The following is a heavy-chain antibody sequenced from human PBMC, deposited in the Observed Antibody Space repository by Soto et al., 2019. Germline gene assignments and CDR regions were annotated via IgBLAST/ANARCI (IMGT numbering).Heavy chain of an antibody. Sequence: EVQLLESGGGLVQPGGSLRLSCAASGFTFSSYAMSWVRQAPGKGLEWVSAISGSGGSTYYADSVKGRFTISRDNSKNTLYLQMNSLRAEDTAVYYCAKWDHKEKFLEWLGWFDPWGQGTLVTVSS. J-gene: IGHJ5*02. CDR3: AKWDHKEKFLEWLGWFDP. CDR2: ISGSGGST. V-gene: IGHV3-23*01. CDR1: GFTFSSYA. D-gene: IGHD3-3*01.